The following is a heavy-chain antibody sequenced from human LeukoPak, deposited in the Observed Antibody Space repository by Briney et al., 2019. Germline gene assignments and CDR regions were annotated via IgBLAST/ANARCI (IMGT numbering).Heavy chain of an antibody. Sequence: SGPTLVKPTQTLTLTFTFSGFSLSTSGVGVGWIRQPPGKALEWLALIYWNDDKRYSPSLKSRLTITKDTSKNQVVLTMTNMDPVDTATYYCAHGTMITFGGPRFDYWGQGTLVTVSS. CDR3: AHGTMITFGGPRFDY. CDR1: GFSLSTSGVG. D-gene: IGHD3-16*01. CDR2: IYWNDDK. J-gene: IGHJ4*02. V-gene: IGHV2-5*01.